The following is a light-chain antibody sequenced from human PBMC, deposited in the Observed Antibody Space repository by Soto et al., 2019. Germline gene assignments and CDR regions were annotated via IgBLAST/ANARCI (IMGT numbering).Light chain of an antibody. CDR2: AAS. J-gene: IGKJ4*01. CDR1: QNIATY. Sequence: DIQMTQSPSSVSASVGDRVTITCRASQNIATYLNWYQQKPGKAPELLIYAASSLQSGVPSGFSGSGSGTDFTLTISRLQPEDFATYYCQQGYNAPLTFGGGTKVEI. CDR3: QQGYNAPLT. V-gene: IGKV1-39*01.